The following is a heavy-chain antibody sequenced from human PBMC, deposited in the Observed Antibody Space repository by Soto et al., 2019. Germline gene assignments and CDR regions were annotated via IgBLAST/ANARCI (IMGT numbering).Heavy chain of an antibody. CDR2: IYSGGST. CDR3: ATAKLLLPWLFDY. Sequence: GGSLRLSCAASGFTFSSYSMNWVRQAPGKGLEWVSVIYSGGSTYYADSVKGRFIISRDDSKNTLFLQMNSLRAEDTAVYYCATAKLLLPWLFDYWGQGTLVTVSS. D-gene: IGHD2-15*01. J-gene: IGHJ4*02. V-gene: IGHV3-66*01. CDR1: GFTFSSYS.